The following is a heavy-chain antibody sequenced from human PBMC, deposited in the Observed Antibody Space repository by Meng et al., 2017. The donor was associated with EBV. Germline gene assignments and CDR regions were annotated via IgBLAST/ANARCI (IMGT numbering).Heavy chain of an antibody. J-gene: IGHJ4*02. V-gene: IGHV7-4-1*02. D-gene: IGHD3-9*01. Sequence: QVRLVQSWSELKEPGASVEVSCKASGYAFTSYAINGVRQAPGQGLEWMGWINTNTGNPTYAKGLTGRFVFSLDTSASTAYLQISSLKAEDTAVYYCARDILYVWGQGTLVTVSS. CDR2: INTNTGNP. CDR1: GYAFTSYA. CDR3: ARDILYV.